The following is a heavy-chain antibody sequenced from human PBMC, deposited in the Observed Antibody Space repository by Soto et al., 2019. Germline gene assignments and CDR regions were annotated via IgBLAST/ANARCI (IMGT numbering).Heavy chain of an antibody. D-gene: IGHD6-13*01. Sequence: EVHLVQSEVEVTKPGESLKISCKVSGYSFVNYWIGWVRQMPGKGLEWIGNVYPGDSDTDYSPSFQGRGTISADKSITTSYLQWSSLQASDTAIYYCARQILSSCAFGFWGQGTLVIVSS. J-gene: IGHJ4*02. CDR2: VYPGDSDT. V-gene: IGHV5-51*01. CDR1: GYSFVNYW. CDR3: ARQILSSCAFGF.